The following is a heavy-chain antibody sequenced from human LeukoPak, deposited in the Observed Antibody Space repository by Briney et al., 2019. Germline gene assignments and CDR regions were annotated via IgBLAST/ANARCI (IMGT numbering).Heavy chain of an antibody. CDR3: ARGSDILTGYIFNY. V-gene: IGHV3-64*01. CDR1: GFTFNNYA. J-gene: IGHJ4*02. D-gene: IGHD3-9*01. Sequence: GGSLRLSCAASGFTFNNYAMHWVRQAPGKGLEYVSGISSNGGSTYYANSVKGRFTISRDNSKNTLYLPMGSLRAEDMAVYYCARGSDILTGYIFNYWGQGTLVTVSS. CDR2: ISSNGGST.